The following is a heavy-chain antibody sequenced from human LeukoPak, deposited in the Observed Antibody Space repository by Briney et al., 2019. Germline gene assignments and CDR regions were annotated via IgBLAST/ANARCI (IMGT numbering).Heavy chain of an antibody. Sequence: GESLKISCQGSGYSFTSYWIGWVRQLPGKGLEWMEIIYPGDSDTRYSPSFQGQVTISADRSISTAYLQWSSLQASDTAMYYCARQGYTSSSRFDFWGQGTLVTVSS. CDR3: ARQGYTSSSRFDF. CDR1: GYSFTSYW. D-gene: IGHD6-6*01. CDR2: IYPGDSDT. V-gene: IGHV5-51*01. J-gene: IGHJ4*02.